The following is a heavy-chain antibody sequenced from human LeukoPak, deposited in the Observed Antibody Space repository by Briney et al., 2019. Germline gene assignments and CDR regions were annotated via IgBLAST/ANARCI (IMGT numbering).Heavy chain of an antibody. D-gene: IGHD3-10*01. CDR2: VSGSGGST. Sequence: GGSLRLSCAASGFTFSSYAMSWVRQAPGKAPEWVSGVSGSGGSTYSADSVKGRFITSRDNSKNTLYVQMNTLRAEDTAVYYCARSIYASGSSYTFDIWGQGTMVTVSS. J-gene: IGHJ3*02. CDR1: GFTFSSYA. CDR3: ARSIYASGSSYTFDI. V-gene: IGHV3-23*01.